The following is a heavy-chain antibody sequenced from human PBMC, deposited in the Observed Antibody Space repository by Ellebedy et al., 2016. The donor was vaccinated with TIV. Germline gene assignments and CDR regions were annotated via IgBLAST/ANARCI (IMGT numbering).Heavy chain of an antibody. Sequence: GESLKISCAASGFTFSCYGMHWVRQAPGKGLEWVAVISYDGSNKYYADSVKGRFTISRDNAKNSLYLQMNSLRAEDTALYHCARGSGSGSSILDYWGQGTLVTVSS. D-gene: IGHD3-10*01. J-gene: IGHJ4*02. V-gene: IGHV3-33*05. CDR2: ISYDGSNK. CDR1: GFTFSCYG. CDR3: ARGSGSGSSILDY.